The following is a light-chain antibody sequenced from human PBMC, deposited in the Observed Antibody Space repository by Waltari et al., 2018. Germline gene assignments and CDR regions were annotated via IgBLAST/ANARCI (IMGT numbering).Light chain of an antibody. CDR3: SSYGGSSSWV. V-gene: IGLV2-14*01. CDR1: STDVGFYNY. CDR2: DVS. J-gene: IGLJ3*02. Sequence: QPALTHPTSVSGSPGPSITISCTGASTDVGFYNYLSWYQQYPGRVPKLLIYDVSDRPSGVSSRFSGSKSGNTASLTISGLQADDEADYYCSSYGGSSSWVFGGGTKLTVL.